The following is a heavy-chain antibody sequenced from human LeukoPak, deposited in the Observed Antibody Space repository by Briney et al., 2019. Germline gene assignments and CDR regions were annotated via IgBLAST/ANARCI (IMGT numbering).Heavy chain of an antibody. CDR2: ISSSGSTI. D-gene: IGHD2-15*01. CDR3: ARDIVVVVAATPGAFDI. V-gene: IGHV3-11*01. J-gene: IGHJ3*02. Sequence: PGGSLRLSCAASGFTFSDYYMSWIRQAPGKGLEWVSYISSSGSTIYYADSVKGRFTISRDNAKNSLYLQMNSLRAEDTAMYYCARDIVVVVAATPGAFDIWGQGTMVTVSS. CDR1: GFTFSDYY.